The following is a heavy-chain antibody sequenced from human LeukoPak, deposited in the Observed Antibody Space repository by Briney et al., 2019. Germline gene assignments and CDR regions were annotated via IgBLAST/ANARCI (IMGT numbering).Heavy chain of an antibody. V-gene: IGHV3-74*03. CDR3: ARGWNYEDY. CDR1: GFTFSSYW. CDR2: INSDGSST. J-gene: IGHJ4*02. D-gene: IGHD1-7*01. Sequence: GGSLRLSCAASGFTFSSYWMHWVRQTPGKGLVWVSRINSDGSSTTYADSVRGRFTISRDNAKNTLYLQMNSLRAEDTAVYYCARGWNYEDYWGQGTLVTVSS.